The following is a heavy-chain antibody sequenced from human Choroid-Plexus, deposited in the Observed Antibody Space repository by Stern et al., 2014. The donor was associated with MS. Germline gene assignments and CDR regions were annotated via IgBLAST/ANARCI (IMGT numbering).Heavy chain of an antibody. V-gene: IGHV3-30*18. Sequence: VQLVESGGGVVQPGGPLRLSCVASGFTFGSCAMHWVRQAPGKGLEWMGGVPHDGSYKYYADSVKGRFTISRDNSQNTLCMQMSSLRPEDTAVYYCAKDRQYLTYFFDHWGQGSLVTVSS. J-gene: IGHJ5*02. CDR3: AKDRQYLTYFFDH. CDR1: GFTFGSCA. D-gene: IGHD2/OR15-2a*01. CDR2: VPHDGSYK.